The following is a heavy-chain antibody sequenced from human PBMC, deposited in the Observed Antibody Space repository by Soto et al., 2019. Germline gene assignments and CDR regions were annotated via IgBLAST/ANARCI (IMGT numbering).Heavy chain of an antibody. J-gene: IGHJ4*02. CDR3: AKGRNIVAVVTPFDG. V-gene: IGHV3-9*01. CDR1: GFTFGDYA. D-gene: IGHD2-21*02. CDR2: ICWNTDNI. Sequence: EVQLVESGGGLVQPGRSLRLSCVASGFTFGDYAMHWVRQAPGKGLEWVAGICWNTDNIGYADSVKRRFTISRDNAGHDLYLQMNSLRHEDTAVYYCAKGRNIVAVVTPFDGWGQGDLVTVSS.